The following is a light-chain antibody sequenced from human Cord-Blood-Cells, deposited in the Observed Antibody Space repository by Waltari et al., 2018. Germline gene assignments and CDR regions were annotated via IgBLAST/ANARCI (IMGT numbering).Light chain of an antibody. CDR2: DVS. CDR1: SSDVGGYNY. Sequence: QSALTQPASVSGSPGQSITISCTGTSSDVGGYNYVSWYQQPPAKAPKLIIYDVSKRPSGVSNRFSGSKSGNTASLTISGLQAEDEADYYCSSYTSSSTVVFGGGTKLTVL. J-gene: IGLJ2*01. CDR3: SSYTSSSTVV. V-gene: IGLV2-14*01.